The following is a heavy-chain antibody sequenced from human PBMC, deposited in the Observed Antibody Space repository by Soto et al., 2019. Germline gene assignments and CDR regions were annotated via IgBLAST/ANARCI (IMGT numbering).Heavy chain of an antibody. Sequence: QVQLVQSGAEVKKPGASVKVSCKASGYTFTGYYMHWVRQAPGQGLEWMGWINPNSGGTNYAQKFQGRVTMTRDTTISTAYMGLSRMGSDDTAVYYCARGRRSGYDVSTADNWVDPWGQGTLVTVSS. J-gene: IGHJ5*02. D-gene: IGHD3-22*01. CDR2: INPNSGGT. CDR1: GYTFTGYY. CDR3: ARGRRSGYDVSTADNWVDP. V-gene: IGHV1-2*02.